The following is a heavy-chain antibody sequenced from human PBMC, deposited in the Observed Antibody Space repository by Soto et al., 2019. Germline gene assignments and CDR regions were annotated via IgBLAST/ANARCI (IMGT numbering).Heavy chain of an antibody. V-gene: IGHV1-69*01. J-gene: IGHJ5*02. D-gene: IGHD4-17*01. Sequence: QVQLVQSGAEVKKPGSSVKVSCKASADTFNSYSLSWLRQAPGQRLEWMGGITPVFGTADYAQSFEDRLTITADDSTSTVYMELSSLRSDDTAVYYCARSLEVTTVTNWFDPLGQEPWSPSPQ. CDR3: ARSLEVTTVTNWFDP. CDR2: ITPVFGTA. CDR1: ADTFNSYS.